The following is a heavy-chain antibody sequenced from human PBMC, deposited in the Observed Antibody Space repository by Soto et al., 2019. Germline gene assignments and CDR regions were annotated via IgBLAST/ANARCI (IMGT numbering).Heavy chain of an antibody. CDR1: GFTFGNYG. CDR3: AKGFIVVVTVLRPDDAFDV. J-gene: IGHJ3*01. CDR2: ISGGGGST. D-gene: IGHD2-21*02. Sequence: EVQLLESGGGLVQPGGSLRLSCAASGFTFGNYGMNWVRQAPGKGLEWVSGISGGGGSTYYADSVKGGFTISRDPSKNTVFLEMNSLRAEDTVVYYCAKGFIVVVTVLRPDDAFDVWGQGTLVTVSS. V-gene: IGHV3-23*01.